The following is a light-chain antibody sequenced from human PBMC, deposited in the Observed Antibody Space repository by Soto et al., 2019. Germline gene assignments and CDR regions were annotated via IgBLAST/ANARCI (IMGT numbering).Light chain of an antibody. CDR2: KAS. CDR1: QSIDTW. CDR3: QQYISYRA. V-gene: IGKV1-5*03. J-gene: IGKJ1*01. Sequence: DITINHSPSTVSASVGDTVTITCRASQSIDTWLAWHQQKPGRAPKLLISKASILESGVPSRFSGSGSGTDFTLTINGLQPDDFAIYYCQQYISYRAFGQGTNV.